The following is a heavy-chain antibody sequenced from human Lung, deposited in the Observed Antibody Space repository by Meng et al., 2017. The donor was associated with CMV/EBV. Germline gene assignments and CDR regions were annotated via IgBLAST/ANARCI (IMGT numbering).Heavy chain of an antibody. CDR1: GYTFTGYY. CDR3: ARVLRYSSSWYVGIDFDY. J-gene: IGHJ4*02. Sequence: GESLKISCKASGYTFTGYYMHWVRQAPGQGLEWMGWINPNSGGTNYAQKFQGRVTMTRDTSISTAYMELSRLRSDDTAVYYCARVLRYSSSWYVGIDFDYWGQGTXVTVSS. CDR2: INPNSGGT. V-gene: IGHV1-2*02. D-gene: IGHD6-13*01.